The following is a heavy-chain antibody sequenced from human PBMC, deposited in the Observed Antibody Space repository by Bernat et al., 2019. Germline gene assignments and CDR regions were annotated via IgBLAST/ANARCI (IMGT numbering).Heavy chain of an antibody. CDR3: ARDGPLDPTSVAFDI. CDR1: GGSISSSSYY. D-gene: IGHD2-2*01. CDR2: IYSSGGT. J-gene: IGHJ3*02. Sequence: QLQLQESGPGLAKPSETLSLTCTVSGGSISSSSYYWGWIRQPPGKGLEWIGSIYSSGGTYYNPSLKSRVTISVDTSKNQFSLKLSSVTAADTAVYYCARDGPLDPTSVAFDIWGQGTMVTVSS. V-gene: IGHV4-39*02.